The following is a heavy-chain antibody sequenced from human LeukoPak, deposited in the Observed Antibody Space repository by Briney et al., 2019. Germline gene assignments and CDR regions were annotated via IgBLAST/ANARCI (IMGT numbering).Heavy chain of an antibody. CDR2: ISGSGGST. V-gene: IGHV3-23*01. D-gene: IGHD1-26*01. Sequence: PGGSLRLSCAASGFTFSSYSMNWVRQAPGKGLEWVSAISGSGGSTYYADSVKGRFTISRDNSKNTLYLQMNSLRAEDTAVYYCAKDLFWFQYSGSYYISHEAFDIWGQGTMVTVSS. J-gene: IGHJ3*02. CDR3: AKDLFWFQYSGSYYISHEAFDI. CDR1: GFTFSSYS.